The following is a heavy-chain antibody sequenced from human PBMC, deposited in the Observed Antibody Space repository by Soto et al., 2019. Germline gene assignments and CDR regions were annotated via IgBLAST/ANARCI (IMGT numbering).Heavy chain of an antibody. CDR3: ARGILVSGSYYYYYGMDV. CDR2: MNPNSGNT. CDR1: GYTFTSYD. J-gene: IGHJ6*02. D-gene: IGHD1-26*01. V-gene: IGHV1-8*01. Sequence: GASVKVSCKASGYTFTSYDINWVRQATGQGLEWMGWMNPNSGNTGYAQKFQGRVTMTRNTSISTAYMELSSLRSEDTAVYYCARGILVSGSYYYYYGMDVWGQGTTVTVSS.